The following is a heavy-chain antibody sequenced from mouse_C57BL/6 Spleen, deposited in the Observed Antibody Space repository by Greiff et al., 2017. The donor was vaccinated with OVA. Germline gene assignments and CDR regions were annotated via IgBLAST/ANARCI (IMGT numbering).Heavy chain of an antibody. D-gene: IGHD1-3*01. CDR2: IHPSTGGT. Sequence: VQLKESGPELVKPGASVKISCKASGYSFTGYYMNWVKQSPEKSLEWIGEIHPSTGGTTYNQKFKDKATLTVDKSSSTAYMQLKSLTSEDSAVYYCARESIYYAMDYWGQGTSVTVSS. CDR3: ARESIYYAMDY. V-gene: IGHV1-42*01. CDR1: GYSFTGYY. J-gene: IGHJ4*01.